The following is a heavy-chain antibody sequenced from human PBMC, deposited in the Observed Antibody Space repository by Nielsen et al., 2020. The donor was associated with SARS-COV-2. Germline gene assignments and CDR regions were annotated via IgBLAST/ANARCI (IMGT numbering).Heavy chain of an antibody. CDR1: GFTFDDYA. V-gene: IGHV3-9*01. CDR3: ASSLEMATKGYYYGMDV. CDR2: ISWNSGSI. Sequence: SLRLSCAASGFTFDDYAMHWVRQAPGKGLGWVSGISWNSGSIGYADSVKGRFTISRDNAKNSLYLQMNSLRAEDTAVYYCASSLEMATKGYYYGMDVWGQGTTVTVSS. J-gene: IGHJ6*02. D-gene: IGHD5-24*01.